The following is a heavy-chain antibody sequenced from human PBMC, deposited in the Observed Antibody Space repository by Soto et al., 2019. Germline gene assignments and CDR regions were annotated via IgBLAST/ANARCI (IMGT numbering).Heavy chain of an antibody. V-gene: IGHV4-31*03. J-gene: IGHJ6*02. CDR1: GGSISSGGYY. D-gene: IGHD3-10*01. CDR2: IYYSGST. CDR3: ARDYYGSGGRDYYYYYGMDV. Sequence: SETLSLTCTFSGGSISSGGYYWSWIRQHPGKGLEWIGYIYYSGSTYYNPSLKSRVTISVDTSKNQFSLKLSSVTAADTAVYYCARDYYGSGGRDYYYYYGMDVWGQGTTVTVPS.